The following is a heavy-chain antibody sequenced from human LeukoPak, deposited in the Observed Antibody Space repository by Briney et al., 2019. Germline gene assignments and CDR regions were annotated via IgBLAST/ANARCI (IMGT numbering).Heavy chain of an antibody. D-gene: IGHD3-3*01. CDR1: GGSFSGYY. J-gene: IGHJ3*02. Sequence: PSETLSLTCAVYGGSFSGYYWSWIRQPPGKGLEWIGEINHSGSTNYNPSLKSRVTISVDTSKNQFSLKLSSVTAADTAVYYCARGPEWGKGNAFDIWSQGTMVTVSS. V-gene: IGHV4-34*01. CDR3: ARGPEWGKGNAFDI. CDR2: INHSGST.